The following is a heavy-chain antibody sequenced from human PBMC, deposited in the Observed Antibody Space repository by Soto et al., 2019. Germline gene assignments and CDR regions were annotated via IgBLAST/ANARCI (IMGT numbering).Heavy chain of an antibody. Sequence: GGSLRLYCAASGFTFSDYGMRWVRQAPGKGLKWVSAIRPSGVYTYYAASVKGRFTISRDNSKNTLYLEMNSLRADDTAIYYCAKEGPVSRADFWGQGTLVTVSS. V-gene: IGHV3-23*01. J-gene: IGHJ4*02. CDR2: IRPSGVYT. D-gene: IGHD1-20*01. CDR1: GFTFSDYG. CDR3: AKEGPVSRADF.